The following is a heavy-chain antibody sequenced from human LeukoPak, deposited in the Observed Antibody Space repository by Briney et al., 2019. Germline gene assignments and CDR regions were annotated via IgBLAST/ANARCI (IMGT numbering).Heavy chain of an antibody. D-gene: IGHD6-19*01. J-gene: IGHJ4*02. CDR1: GFTFSSYA. Sequence: GGSLRLSCSASGFTFSSYAMHWVRQAPGKGLEYVSAISSNGGSTYYADSVKGRFTISRDNSKNTLYLQMSSLRAKDTAVYYCVKGGIAVAAPFDYWGQGTLVTVSS. V-gene: IGHV3-64D*06. CDR2: ISSNGGST. CDR3: VKGGIAVAAPFDY.